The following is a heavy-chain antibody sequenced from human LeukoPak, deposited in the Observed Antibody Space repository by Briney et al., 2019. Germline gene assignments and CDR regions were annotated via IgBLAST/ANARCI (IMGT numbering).Heavy chain of an antibody. CDR3: ARDARIQLWPVFDY. Sequence: GGSLRLSCAASGFTFSSYSMNWVRQAPGKGLEWVSSISSSSSYIYYADSVKGRFTISRDNAKNSLYLQMNSLRAEDTAVYYCARDARIQLWPVFDYWGQGTLVTVSS. J-gene: IGHJ4*02. CDR1: GFTFSSYS. D-gene: IGHD5-18*01. V-gene: IGHV3-21*01. CDR2: ISSSSSYI.